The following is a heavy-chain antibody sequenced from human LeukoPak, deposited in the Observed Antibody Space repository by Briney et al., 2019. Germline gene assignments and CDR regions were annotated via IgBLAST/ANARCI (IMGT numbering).Heavy chain of an antibody. D-gene: IGHD2-2*01. J-gene: IGHJ5*02. CDR2: INAGNGNT. Sequence: ASVKVSCKASGYTFTSYAMHWVRQAPGQRLEWMGWINAGNGNTKYSQKFQGRVTITRDTSASTAYMELSRLRSDDTAVYYCARGSRDIVVVPAAIRVAGFDPWGQGTLVTVSS. CDR1: GYTFTSYA. CDR3: ARGSRDIVVVPAAIRVAGFDP. V-gene: IGHV1-3*01.